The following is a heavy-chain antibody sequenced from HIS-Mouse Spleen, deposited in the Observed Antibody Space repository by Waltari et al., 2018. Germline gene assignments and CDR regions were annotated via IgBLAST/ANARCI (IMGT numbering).Heavy chain of an antibody. D-gene: IGHD5-12*01. CDR3: AGGMATFDP. J-gene: IGHJ5*02. CDR2: IKQDGSEK. V-gene: IGHV3-7*04. Sequence: WVANIKQDGSEKYYVDSVKGRFTISRDNAKNSLYLQMNSLRAEDTAVYYCAGGMATFDPWGQGTLVTVSS.